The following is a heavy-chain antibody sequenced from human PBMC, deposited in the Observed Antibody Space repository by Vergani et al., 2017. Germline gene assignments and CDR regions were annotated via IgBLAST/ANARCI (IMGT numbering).Heavy chain of an antibody. CDR2: IWYDGSNK. Sequence: QVQLVESGGGVVQPVRSLRLSCAASGFTFSSYGMHWVRQAPGKGLEWVAVIWYDGSNKYYADSVKGRFTISRDNSKNTLYLQMNSLRAEDTAVYYCARGVLRYSRAPDYWGQGTLVTVSS. V-gene: IGHV3-33*01. D-gene: IGHD3-9*01. J-gene: IGHJ4*02. CDR1: GFTFSSYG. CDR3: ARGVLRYSRAPDY.